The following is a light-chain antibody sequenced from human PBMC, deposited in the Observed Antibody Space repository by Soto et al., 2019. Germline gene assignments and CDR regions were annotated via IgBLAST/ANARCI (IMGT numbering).Light chain of an antibody. V-gene: IGKV1-5*03. Sequence: DIQLPQSPSITSGSVVDRLTINWRSSQTLSSWLAWYQQKPGKAPKLLIYKASTLKSGVTSRFSGSGTGKEFTLTISSLQADCFPTYYCQHYSRYSEAFGQGTKVELK. CDR3: QHYSRYSEA. J-gene: IGKJ1*01. CDR2: KAS. CDR1: QTLSSW.